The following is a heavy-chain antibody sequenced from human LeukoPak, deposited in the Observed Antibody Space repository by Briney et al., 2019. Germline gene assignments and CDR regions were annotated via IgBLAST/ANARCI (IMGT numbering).Heavy chain of an antibody. CDR1: GFAFSSYA. CDR3: ARLYSSGWYGDLDY. V-gene: IGHV3-30-3*01. Sequence: TGGSLRLTCAAPGFAFSSYAMHWVRQAPGKGLEWVAVISYDGSNKYYADSVKGRFTISRDNSKNTLYLQMNSLRPEDTAVYYCARLYSSGWYGDLDYWGQGTLVTVSS. CDR2: ISYDGSNK. D-gene: IGHD6-19*01. J-gene: IGHJ4*02.